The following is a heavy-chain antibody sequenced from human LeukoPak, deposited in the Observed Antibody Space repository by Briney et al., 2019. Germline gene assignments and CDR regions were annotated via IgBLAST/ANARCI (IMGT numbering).Heavy chain of an antibody. D-gene: IGHD6-19*01. CDR1: GFTFSGHD. CDR2: IGTPGDT. V-gene: IGHV3-13*01. J-gene: IGHJ4*02. Sequence: GGSLRLSCTASGFTFSGHDMHWVRQAPGKGLEWVSAIGTPGDTYYSGSVKGRFTISRENAKNSLCLQMNSLRAGDTAVYYCARQRETAVAGTGFDYWGQGTLVAVSS. CDR3: ARQRETAVAGTGFDY.